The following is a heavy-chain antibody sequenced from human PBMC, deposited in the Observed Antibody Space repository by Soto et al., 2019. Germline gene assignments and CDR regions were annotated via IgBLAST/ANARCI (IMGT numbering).Heavy chain of an antibody. V-gene: IGHV1-18*01. CDR3: ARSRTAAGY. CDR1: GYTFTSYA. Sequence: QVQLVQSGAEVKKPGASVKVSCKASGYTFTSYAISWVRQAPGQGLEWMGWISAYNGNTNYAQKLQGRVTMPTDTSTPTAYMELRSLRSADTDVYCCARSRTAAGYWGQGTLVTGSS. CDR2: ISAYNGNT. J-gene: IGHJ4*02.